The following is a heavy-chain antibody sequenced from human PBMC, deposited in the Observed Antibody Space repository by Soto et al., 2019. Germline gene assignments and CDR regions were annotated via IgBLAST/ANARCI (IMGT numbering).Heavy chain of an antibody. CDR2: ILPKTGDT. CDR1: GYPFTDFY. D-gene: IGHD1-1*01. Sequence: QVQLVQSGAEVKKPGASVKVSCKASGYPFTDFYLHWVRQAPGQGLEWIGWILPKTGDTNYAQNFQDWVTMTRDTSITTAYMELTRLKSDDTAVYYCTVGTWNWYDGLEVWGQGTMVTVSS. V-gene: IGHV1-2*04. J-gene: IGHJ3*01. CDR3: TVGTWNWYDGLEV.